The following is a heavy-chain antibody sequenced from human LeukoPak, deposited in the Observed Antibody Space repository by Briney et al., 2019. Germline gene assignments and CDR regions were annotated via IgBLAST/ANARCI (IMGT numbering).Heavy chain of an antibody. CDR2: IYTSGST. CDR1: GGSISSGSYY. Sequence: SQTLSLTCTVSGGSISSGSYYWSWIRQPAGKGLEWIGRIYTSGSTNYNPSLKSRVTISVDTSKNQFSLKLSSVTAADTAVYYCAREPPPYWGSDRVVKRTDAFDIWGQGTMVTVSS. CDR3: AREPPPYWGSDRVVKRTDAFDI. J-gene: IGHJ3*02. D-gene: IGHD4-23*01. V-gene: IGHV4-61*02.